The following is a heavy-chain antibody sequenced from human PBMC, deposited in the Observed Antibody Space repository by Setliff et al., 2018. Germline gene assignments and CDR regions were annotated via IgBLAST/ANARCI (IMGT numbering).Heavy chain of an antibody. CDR3: ARPYGSGSYYNLDDAFDI. J-gene: IGHJ3*02. Sequence: LSLTCTVSGGSISSGDYYWSWIRQPPGKGLEWIGYIYYSGSTYYNPSLKSRVTISVDTSKNQFSLKLSSVTAADTAVYYCARPYGSGSYYNLDDAFDIWGQGTMVTVSS. CDR2: IYYSGST. CDR1: GGSISSGDYY. V-gene: IGHV4-30-4*08. D-gene: IGHD3-10*01.